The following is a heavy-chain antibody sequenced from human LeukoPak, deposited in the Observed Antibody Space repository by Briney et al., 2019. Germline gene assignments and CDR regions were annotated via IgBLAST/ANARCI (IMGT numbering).Heavy chain of an antibody. CDR1: GGSISSYY. CDR3: YVCSSTSCYRY. D-gene: IGHD3-16*02. V-gene: IGHV4-59*04. Sequence: SETLSLTCTVSGGSISSYYWSWIRQPPGKGLEWIGYIYYSGSTYYNPSLKSRVTISVDTAKNQFSLKLSSVTAADTAVYFCYVCSSTSCYRYWGQGTLVTVSS. J-gene: IGHJ4*02. CDR2: IYYSGST.